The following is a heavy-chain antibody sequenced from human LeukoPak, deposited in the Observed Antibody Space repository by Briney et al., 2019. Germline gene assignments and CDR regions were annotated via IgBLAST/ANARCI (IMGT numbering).Heavy chain of an antibody. D-gene: IGHD4-17*01. CDR3: ARDSTVTVSSDY. Sequence: PSETLSLTCTVSGYSISSGYYWGWIRQPPGEGLEWIGSIYHSGSTYYNPSLKSRVTISVDTSKNQFSLKLSSVTAADTAVYYCARDSTVTVSSDYWGQGTLVTVSS. CDR1: GYSISSGYY. CDR2: IYHSGST. J-gene: IGHJ4*02. V-gene: IGHV4-38-2*02.